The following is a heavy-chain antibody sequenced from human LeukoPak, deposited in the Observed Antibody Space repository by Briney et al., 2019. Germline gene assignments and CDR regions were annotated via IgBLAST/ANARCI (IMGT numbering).Heavy chain of an antibody. Sequence: GGSLRLSCAASGLTFISYAMSWVRQAPGKGLEWVSAISDDGSSTYYADSVEGRFTISRDNSKNTLYLQMNSLRAEDTAVYYCAKGISKWSFFDYWGQGTLVTVSS. D-gene: IGHD2-15*01. V-gene: IGHV3-23*01. J-gene: IGHJ4*02. CDR2: ISDDGSST. CDR1: GLTFISYA. CDR3: AKGISKWSFFDY.